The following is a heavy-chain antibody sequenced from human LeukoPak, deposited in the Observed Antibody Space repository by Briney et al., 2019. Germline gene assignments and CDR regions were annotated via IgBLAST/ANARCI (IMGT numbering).Heavy chain of an antibody. CDR3: ARQPGSSWSPYYYYGMDV. J-gene: IGHJ6*02. CDR1: GGSISSSSYY. D-gene: IGHD6-13*01. V-gene: IGHV4-39*01. CDR2: IYYSGST. Sequence: SGTLFLTCTVSGGSISSSSYYWGWIRQPPGKGLEWIGSIYYSGSTYYNPSLKSRVTISVDTSKNQFSLKLSSVTAADTAVYYCARQPGSSWSPYYYYGMDVWGQGTTVTVSS.